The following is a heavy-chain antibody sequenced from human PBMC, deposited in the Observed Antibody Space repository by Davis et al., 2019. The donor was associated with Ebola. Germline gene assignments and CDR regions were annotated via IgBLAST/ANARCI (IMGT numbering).Heavy chain of an antibody. D-gene: IGHD3-10*01. CDR2: ISAYNGNT. Sequence: ASVTVSCKASRYTFTSYGISWVRQAPGQGLEWMGWISAYNGNTNYAQKLQGRVTMTTDTSTSTAYMELRSLRSDDTAVYYCAREWCGYYGSGSCGMDVWGKGTTVTVSS. J-gene: IGHJ6*04. V-gene: IGHV1-18*01. CDR3: AREWCGYYGSGSCGMDV. CDR1: RYTFTSYG.